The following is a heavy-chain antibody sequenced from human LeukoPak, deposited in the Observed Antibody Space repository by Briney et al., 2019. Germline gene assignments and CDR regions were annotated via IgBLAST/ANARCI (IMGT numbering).Heavy chain of an antibody. V-gene: IGHV3-48*02. J-gene: IGHJ4*02. D-gene: IGHD2-21*01. Sequence: GGSLRLSRAASGFTFSDYSMNWVRQAPGKGLEWVSYISSSSTTIFYADSVKGRFTISRDNAKNSLFLQMNGLRDEDTALYYCARERVIAAAGDGFDSWGQGTLATVS. CDR2: ISSSSTTI. CDR3: ARERVIAAAGDGFDS. CDR1: GFTFSDYS.